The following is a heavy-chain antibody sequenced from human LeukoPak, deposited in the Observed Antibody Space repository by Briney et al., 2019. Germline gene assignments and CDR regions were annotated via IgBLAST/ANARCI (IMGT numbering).Heavy chain of an antibody. V-gene: IGHV3-74*01. J-gene: IGHJ4*02. D-gene: IGHD5-18*01. CDR1: GFTFSNYW. CDR2: INTDGSNT. CDR3: ARDPNNGYPIDY. Sequence: GESLRLSCAASGFTFSNYWMHWVRQAPGKGLVWISRINTDGSNTNYAGSVKGRFTVSRENAQNTLYLQMNSLRDEDTAVYYCARDPNNGYPIDYWGQGTLVTVSS.